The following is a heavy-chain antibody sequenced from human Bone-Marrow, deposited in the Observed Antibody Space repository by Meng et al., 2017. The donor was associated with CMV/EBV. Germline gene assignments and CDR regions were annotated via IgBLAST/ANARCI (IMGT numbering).Heavy chain of an antibody. Sequence: GESLKISCAASGFTFSSYSMNWVRQAPGKGLEWVSYISSSGSTIYYADSVKGRFTISRDNSKNTLYLQMNSLRTEDTAVYYCARFNGHFYFDYWGQGTLVTVSS. CDR3: ARFNGHFYFDY. CDR2: ISSSGSTI. CDR1: GFTFSSYS. J-gene: IGHJ4*02. V-gene: IGHV3-48*01.